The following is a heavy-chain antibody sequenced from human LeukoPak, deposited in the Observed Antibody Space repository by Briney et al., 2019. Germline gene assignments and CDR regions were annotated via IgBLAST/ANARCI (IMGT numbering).Heavy chain of an antibody. Sequence: ASVKVSCKASGYTFTGFYIHWVRQAPGQGLEWMGWINPNSGGTKYAQKFQGRVTMTRDTSISTAYMELNWLKSDDTAVYYCARDFGGLSHWLDPWGQGTLVSVSS. CDR1: GYTFTGFY. D-gene: IGHD3-10*01. CDR2: INPNSGGT. CDR3: ARDFGGLSHWLDP. J-gene: IGHJ5*02. V-gene: IGHV1-2*02.